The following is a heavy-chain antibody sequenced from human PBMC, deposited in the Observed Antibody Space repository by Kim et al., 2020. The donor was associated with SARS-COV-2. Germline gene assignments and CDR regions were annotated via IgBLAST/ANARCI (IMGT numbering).Heavy chain of an antibody. CDR3: ANHRTSGWYSAFDY. CDR1: GFTFINYA. Sequence: GGSLRLSCAASGFTFINYAMSWVRQAPGRGLEWVSIITGSGGSGGSGGSTYYADSVKGRFTISRDNSKNTLYLQMNSLRAEDTAVYYCANHRTSGWYSAFDYWGQGTLVTVSS. CDR2: ITGSGGSGGSGGST. D-gene: IGHD6-19*01. V-gene: IGHV3-23*01. J-gene: IGHJ4*02.